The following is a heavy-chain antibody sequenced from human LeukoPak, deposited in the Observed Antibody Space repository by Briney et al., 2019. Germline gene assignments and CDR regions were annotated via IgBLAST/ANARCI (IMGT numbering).Heavy chain of an antibody. Sequence: PSETLSLTCAVYGGSFSGYYWSWIRQPPGKGLEWIGEINHSGSTNYNPSLKSRVTISVDTSMNQFSLKLSSVTAADTAVYYCARQRGYNPYYYGSGSYGGNPFDYWGQGTLVTVSS. CDR2: INHSGST. CDR1: GGSFSGYY. D-gene: IGHD3-10*01. CDR3: ARQRGYNPYYYGSGSYGGNPFDY. V-gene: IGHV4-34*01. J-gene: IGHJ4*02.